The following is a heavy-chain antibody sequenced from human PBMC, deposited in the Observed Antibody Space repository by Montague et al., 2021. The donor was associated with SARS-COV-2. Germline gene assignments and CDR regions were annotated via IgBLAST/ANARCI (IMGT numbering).Heavy chain of an antibody. CDR1: GVSISSYY. Sequence: SETLSLTCTVSGVSISSYYWSWNRQPPGNGLDRIGNMHYSGITXXXPXXXXRVTLSVDTSKTQSSMKLSPMTAADTAVYYCAREGRGHCSSTSCQSAFDIWGQGTMVTVSS. J-gene: IGHJ3*02. V-gene: IGHV4-59*01. CDR2: MHYSGIT. D-gene: IGHD2-2*01. CDR3: AREGRGHCSSTSCQSAFDI.